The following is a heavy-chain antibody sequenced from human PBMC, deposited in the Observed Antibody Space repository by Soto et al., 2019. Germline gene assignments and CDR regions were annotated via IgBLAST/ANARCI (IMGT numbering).Heavy chain of an antibody. Sequence: QVHLVESGGGVVQPGRSLRLSCAASGFTFSNYAMHWVRRAPGKGLECVALISYDGINKYYADSVKGRCTVSRDNSKSTLYLQMNSLRAEDTAVYYCVKDGFCGWSDYFFDYWGQGTLVTVSS. D-gene: IGHD6-19*01. CDR1: GFTFSNYA. CDR3: VKDGFCGWSDYFFDY. CDR2: ISYDGINK. J-gene: IGHJ4*02. V-gene: IGHV3-30*18.